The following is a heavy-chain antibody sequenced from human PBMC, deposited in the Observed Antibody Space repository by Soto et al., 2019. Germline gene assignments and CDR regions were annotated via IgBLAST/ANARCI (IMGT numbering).Heavy chain of an antibody. Sequence: SETLSLTCTVSGGSISSYYWSWIRQPPGKGLEWIGYIYYSGSTNYNPSLKSRVTISVDTSKNPFSLKLSSVTAADTAVYYCARGQAPDGQDYSYGDAFDIWGQGTMVTVSS. CDR1: GGSISSYY. J-gene: IGHJ3*02. V-gene: IGHV4-59*08. CDR3: ARGQAPDGQDYSYGDAFDI. CDR2: IYYSGST. D-gene: IGHD5-18*01.